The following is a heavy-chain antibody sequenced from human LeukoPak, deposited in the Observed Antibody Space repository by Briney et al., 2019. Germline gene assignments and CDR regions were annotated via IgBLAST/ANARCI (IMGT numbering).Heavy chain of an antibody. CDR3: ARDHPIYYGVIDY. D-gene: IGHD3-10*01. J-gene: IGHJ4*02. CDR1: GFTFSSYS. V-gene: IGHV3-21*01. Sequence: TGGSLRLSFAASGFTFSSYSMNWVRQAPGKGLEWVSSISSSSSYIYYADSVKGRFTISRDNAKNSLYLQMNSLRAEDTAVYYCARDHPIYYGVIDYWGQGTLVTVSS. CDR2: ISSSSSYI.